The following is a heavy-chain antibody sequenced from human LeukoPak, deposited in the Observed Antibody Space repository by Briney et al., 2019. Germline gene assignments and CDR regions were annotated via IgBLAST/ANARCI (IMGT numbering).Heavy chain of an antibody. J-gene: IGHJ4*02. CDR3: AREEGSGSYYFDN. Sequence: GGSLRLSCVTSGFTFSSYWMHWVRQGPGKGPVWVSRINSDGSSTTYADSVRGRFTISRDNAKSTLYLQMGSLRAEDMAVYYCAREEGSGSYYFDNWGQGTLVTVSS. CDR1: GFTFSSYW. D-gene: IGHD1-26*01. V-gene: IGHV3-74*01. CDR2: INSDGSST.